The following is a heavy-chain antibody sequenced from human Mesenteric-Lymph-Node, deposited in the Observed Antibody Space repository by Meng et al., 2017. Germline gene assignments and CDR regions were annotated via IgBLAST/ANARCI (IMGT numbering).Heavy chain of an antibody. CDR1: GYTFTTYG. CDR3: ARDRVLDYYDPSRKGYFQH. CDR2: ISAYNGNT. D-gene: IGHD3-22*01. Sequence: QVQLVQIGADGEKPGATVKVSCKASGYTFTTYGITWVRQAPGQGLEWMGWISAYNGNTNYAQNLQGRVTMTTDTSTSTAFMGLRSLTSDDTAVYYCARDRVLDYYDPSRKGYFQHWGQGTLVTVSS. J-gene: IGHJ1*01. V-gene: IGHV1-18*01.